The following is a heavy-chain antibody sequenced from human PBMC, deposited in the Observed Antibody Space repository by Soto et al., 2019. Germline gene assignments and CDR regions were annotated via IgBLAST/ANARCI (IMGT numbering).Heavy chain of an antibody. J-gene: IGHJ4*02. Sequence: ASVKVSCKASGGTFSSYAISWVRQAPGQGLEWMGGIIPIFGTANYAQKFQGRVTITADESTSTAYMELSSLRSEDTAVYYCASYHGPGSPDYWGQGTLVTVSS. V-gene: IGHV1-69*13. CDR3: ASYHGPGSPDY. CDR1: GGTFSSYA. CDR2: IIPIFGTA. D-gene: IGHD3-10*01.